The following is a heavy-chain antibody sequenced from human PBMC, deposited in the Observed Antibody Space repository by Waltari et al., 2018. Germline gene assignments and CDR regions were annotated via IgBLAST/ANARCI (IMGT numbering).Heavy chain of an antibody. J-gene: IGHJ4*02. CDR3: ARGWGYSSSSLDY. D-gene: IGHD6-6*01. CDR1: GGSFSGYY. CDR2: INHSGST. V-gene: IGHV4-34*01. Sequence: QVQLQQWGAGLLKPSETLSLTCAVYGGSFSGYYWSWIRQPPGKGLEWIGEINHSGSTNYNPSLKSRVTISVDTSKNQFSLKLSSVTAADTAVYYCARGWGYSSSSLDYWGQGTLVTVSS.